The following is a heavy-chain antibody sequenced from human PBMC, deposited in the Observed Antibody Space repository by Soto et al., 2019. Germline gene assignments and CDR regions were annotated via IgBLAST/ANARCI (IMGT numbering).Heavy chain of an antibody. CDR2: IYYSGST. J-gene: IGHJ4*02. D-gene: IGHD3-10*01. Sequence: QLQLQESGPGLVKPSETLSLTCTVSGGSISSSSYYWGWIRQPPGKGLEWIGSIYYSGSTYYNPSLKSRVTISVDTSKNQFSRKLSSVTAADTAVYYCASRGRVRGVDFDYWGQGTLVTVSS. CDR3: ASRGRVRGVDFDY. CDR1: GGSISSSSYY. V-gene: IGHV4-39*01.